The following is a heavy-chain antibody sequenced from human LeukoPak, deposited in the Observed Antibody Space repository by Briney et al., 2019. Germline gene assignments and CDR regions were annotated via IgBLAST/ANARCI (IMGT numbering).Heavy chain of an antibody. Sequence: GGSLRLFCTASGFIVTNNYIIWVRQAPGKGLEWVSLVYSGGSTYYADSVKGRFTISRDNSKNMVYLQMNSLRAEDTDVYYCAKERYSSGWYLNWFDPWGQGTLVTVSS. CDR2: VYSGGST. CDR1: GFIVTNNY. V-gene: IGHV3-66*01. J-gene: IGHJ5*02. D-gene: IGHD6-19*01. CDR3: AKERYSSGWYLNWFDP.